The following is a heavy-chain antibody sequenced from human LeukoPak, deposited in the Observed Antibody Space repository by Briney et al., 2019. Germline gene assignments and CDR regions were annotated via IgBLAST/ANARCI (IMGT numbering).Heavy chain of an antibody. CDR3: AKDLAPDLGHCST. Sequence: PGGSLRLSCAASGFTFSSYAMSWVRQAAGKGLEWVSAIIGSGGRTYYADSVKGRFTITRDNSKNTLYLQMNSLRAEDTAVYYCAKDLAPDLGHCSTWGQGTLVTVSS. V-gene: IGHV3-23*01. D-gene: IGHD2-2*01. J-gene: IGHJ5*02. CDR2: IIGSGGRT. CDR1: GFTFSSYA.